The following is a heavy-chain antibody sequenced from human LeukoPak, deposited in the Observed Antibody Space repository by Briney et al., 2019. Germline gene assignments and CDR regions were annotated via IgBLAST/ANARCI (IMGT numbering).Heavy chain of an antibody. Sequence: PSETLSLTCAVYGGSSSGFYWSWIRQPPGKGLEWIGEINHSGNTNYNPSLKSRVTISVDTSKNQFSLKLTSVTAADTAVYYCARRGMTTIDYWGQGTLVTVSS. CDR3: ARRGMTTIDY. V-gene: IGHV4-34*01. J-gene: IGHJ4*02. CDR1: GGSSSGFY. CDR2: INHSGNT. D-gene: IGHD4-17*01.